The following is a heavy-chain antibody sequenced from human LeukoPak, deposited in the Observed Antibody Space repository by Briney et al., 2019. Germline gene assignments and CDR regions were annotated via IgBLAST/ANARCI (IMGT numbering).Heavy chain of an antibody. Sequence: GGSLRLSCAAPGFTFSSYWMSWVRQAPGKGLEWVANIKQDGSEKYYVDSVKGRFTISRDNAKNSLYLQMNSLRAEDTAVYYCARSYSSSWMYYFDYWGQGTLVTVSS. CDR3: ARSYSSSWMYYFDY. V-gene: IGHV3-7*01. D-gene: IGHD6-13*01. CDR1: GFTFSSYW. CDR2: IKQDGSEK. J-gene: IGHJ4*02.